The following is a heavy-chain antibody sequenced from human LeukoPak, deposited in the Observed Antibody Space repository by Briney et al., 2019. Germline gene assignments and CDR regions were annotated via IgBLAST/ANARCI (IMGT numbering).Heavy chain of an antibody. CDR3: AREGIAVAGTDYYYYMDV. J-gene: IGHJ6*03. CDR2: ISSSGSTI. Sequence: GGSLRLSCAASGFTFNSCEMNWVRQAPGKGLEWVSYISSSGSTIYYADSVKGRFTISRDNAKNSLYLQMNSLRAEDTAVYYCAREGIAVAGTDYYYYMDVWGKGTTVTVSS. CDR1: GFTFNSCE. D-gene: IGHD6-19*01. V-gene: IGHV3-48*03.